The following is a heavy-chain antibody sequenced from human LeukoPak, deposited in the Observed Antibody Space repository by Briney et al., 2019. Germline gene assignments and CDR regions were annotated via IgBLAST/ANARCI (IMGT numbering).Heavy chain of an antibody. CDR3: TREATACIGY. J-gene: IGHJ4*02. V-gene: IGHV3-7*01. CDR2: IKQDGSEK. CDR1: GFTFSTYW. Sequence: PGGSLRLSCAASGFTFSTYWMSWVRQAPGKGLEWVANIKQDGSEKYYLDSVKGRFTTSRDNAKNSLYLQMNSLRAEDTAVYFCTREATACIGYLGQGTLVTVSS. D-gene: IGHD6-25*01.